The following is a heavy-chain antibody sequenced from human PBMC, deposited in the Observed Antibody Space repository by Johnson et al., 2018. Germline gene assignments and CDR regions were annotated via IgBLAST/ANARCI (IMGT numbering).Heavy chain of an antibody. CDR3: ARDVGSGWSSDAFDI. CDR2: ILPILRIV. D-gene: IGHD6-19*01. J-gene: IGHJ3*02. Sequence: QVQLVQSGAEVKKPGSSVKLSCKASGGTFSSYTISWVRQAPGQGLEWMGRILPILRIVNYAQKFQGRVTITADKSTSTAYMELNSLRSQDTAVYYCARDVGSGWSSDAFDIWGQGTMVTVSS. V-gene: IGHV1-69*09. CDR1: GGTFSSYT.